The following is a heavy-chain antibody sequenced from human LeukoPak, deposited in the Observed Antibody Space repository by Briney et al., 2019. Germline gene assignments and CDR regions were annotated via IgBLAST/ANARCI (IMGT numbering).Heavy chain of an antibody. J-gene: IGHJ5*02. D-gene: IGHD3-22*01. CDR3: ARDPYYYDSSGTKYNWFDP. CDR2: IYTSGST. Sequence: TSQTLSLTCTVSGGSISSGSYYWSWIRQPAGKGLEWIGRIYTSGSTNYNPSLKNRVTISVDTSKNQFSLKLSSVTAADTAVYYCARDPYYYDSSGTKYNWFDPWGQGTLVTVSS. CDR1: GGSISSGSYY. V-gene: IGHV4-61*02.